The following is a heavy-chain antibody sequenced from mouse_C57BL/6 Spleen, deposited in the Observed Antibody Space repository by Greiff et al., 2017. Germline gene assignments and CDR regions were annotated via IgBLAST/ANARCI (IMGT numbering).Heavy chain of an antibody. CDR1: GYTFTSYW. J-gene: IGHJ2*01. CDR2: IDPSDGYT. D-gene: IGHD1-1*01. V-gene: IGHV1-69*01. CDR3: ASSYYGSIYFDY. Sequence: QVQLQQPGAELVMPGASVKLSCKASGYTFTSYWMHWVKQRPGQGLEWIGEIDPSDGYTNYNQKFKGKSTLTVDKSSSTAYMQLSSLTSEDSSVYYSASSYYGSIYFDYWGQGTTLTVSS.